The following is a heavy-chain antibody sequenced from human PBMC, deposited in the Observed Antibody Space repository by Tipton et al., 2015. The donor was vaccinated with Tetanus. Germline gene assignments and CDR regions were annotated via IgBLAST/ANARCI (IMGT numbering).Heavy chain of an antibody. CDR1: GGSTTKDY. D-gene: IGHD3-3*01. CDR2: ISHSGSP. CDR3: ARSHVFRFTLFGEEIPRSGRFDP. Sequence: TLSLTCNVSGGSTTKDYWSWIRQSPGKTLEWIGYISHSGSPNYNPSLQSRATISLDTSKKLFSLRLKSVTAADTAIYYCARSHVFRFTLFGEEIPRSGRFDPWGQGTLVTVSS. J-gene: IGHJ5*02. V-gene: IGHV4-59*01.